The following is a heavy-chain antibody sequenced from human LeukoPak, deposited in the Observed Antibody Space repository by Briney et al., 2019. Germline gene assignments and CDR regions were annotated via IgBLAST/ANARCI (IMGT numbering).Heavy chain of an antibody. D-gene: IGHD2-2*01. J-gene: IGHJ4*02. Sequence: ASVKVSCKASGYTFTSYAMHWVRQAPGQGLEWMGWINAGNGNTKYSQKFQGRVTISRDTSASTVYVELSSLRSDDTAIYYCARDTFGTSRPSEYWGQGTLVTVSS. CDR3: ARDTFGTSRPSEY. CDR2: INAGNGNT. V-gene: IGHV1-3*01. CDR1: GYTFTSYA.